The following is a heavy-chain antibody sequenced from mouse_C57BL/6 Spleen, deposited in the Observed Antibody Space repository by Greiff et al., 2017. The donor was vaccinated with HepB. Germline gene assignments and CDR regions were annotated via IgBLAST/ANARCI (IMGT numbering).Heavy chain of an antibody. CDR3: ARGNYYGSRYYAMDY. J-gene: IGHJ4*01. V-gene: IGHV1-42*01. D-gene: IGHD1-1*01. Sequence: EVKLVESGPELVKPGASVKISCKASGYSFTGYYMNWVKQSPEKSLEWIGEINPSTGGTTYNQKFKAKATLTVDKSSSTAYMQLKSLTSEDSAVYYCARGNYYGSRYYAMDYWGQGTSVTVSS. CDR2: INPSTGGT. CDR1: GYSFTGYY.